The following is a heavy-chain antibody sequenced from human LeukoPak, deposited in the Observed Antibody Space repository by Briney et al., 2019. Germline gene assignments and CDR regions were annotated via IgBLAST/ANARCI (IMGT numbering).Heavy chain of an antibody. Sequence: GGSLRLSCAASGFTFSSYGMHWVRQAPGKGLEWVAVIWYDGSNKYYADSVKGRFTISRDNSKNTLYLQMNSLRAEDTAVYYCARDPGLRFLEWHFDYWGQGTLVTVSS. CDR1: GFTFSSYG. CDR2: IWYDGSNK. V-gene: IGHV3-33*01. CDR3: ARDPGLRFLEWHFDY. J-gene: IGHJ4*02. D-gene: IGHD3-3*01.